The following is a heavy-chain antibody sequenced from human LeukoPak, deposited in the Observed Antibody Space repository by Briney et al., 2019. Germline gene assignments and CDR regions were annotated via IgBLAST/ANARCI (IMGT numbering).Heavy chain of an antibody. CDR1: GFTVDSNY. V-gene: IGHV3-53*01. CDR2: IYTGGNT. D-gene: IGHD3-22*01. J-gene: IGHJ4*02. CDR3: ARGDDSGYYDYFDY. Sequence: GGSLRLSCAASGFTVDSNYLSWVRQAPGKGLEWVSTIYTGGNTYYAASVKGRFTISRDFSKNTVFLHMNSLRAEDTTMYYCARGDDSGYYDYFDYWGQGALVTVSS.